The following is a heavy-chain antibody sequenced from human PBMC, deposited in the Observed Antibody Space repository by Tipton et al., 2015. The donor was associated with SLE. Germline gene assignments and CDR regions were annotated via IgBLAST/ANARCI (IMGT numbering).Heavy chain of an antibody. Sequence: TLSLTCIVSGGSIKNHYWSWIRQAPGMGLAWIGYIYYSGGTNYNPSLKSRVTMSVDTSKNQFSLKLASLTAADTALYYCARNKAVAGTVIEYWGPGTLVTVSS. V-gene: IGHV4-59*11. J-gene: IGHJ4*02. D-gene: IGHD6-19*01. CDR1: GGSIKNHY. CDR2: IYYSGGT. CDR3: ARNKAVAGTVIEY.